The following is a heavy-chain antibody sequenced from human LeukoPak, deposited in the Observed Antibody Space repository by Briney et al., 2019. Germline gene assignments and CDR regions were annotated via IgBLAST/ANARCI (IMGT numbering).Heavy chain of an antibody. J-gene: IGHJ3*02. CDR2: INPNSGGT. CDR1: GYTFTGYY. D-gene: IGHD3-16*01. V-gene: IGHV1-2*02. Sequence: ASVKVSCKASGYTFTGYYMHWVRQAPGQGLEWMGWINPNSGGTNYAQKFQGRVTMTRDKSIRTAYMELSRLTSDDTAVYYCARNICLGESVVVFDIWGQGTMVTVFS. CDR3: ARNICLGESVVVFDI.